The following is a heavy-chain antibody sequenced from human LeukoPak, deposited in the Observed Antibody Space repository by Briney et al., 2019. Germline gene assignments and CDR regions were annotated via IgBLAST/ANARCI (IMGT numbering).Heavy chain of an antibody. CDR2: ISYIGNS. CDR3: ARGRIVVVPPAGVGDWFDP. Sequence: SETLSLTCAVYGGSFSGYYWSWIRQPPGKGLEWIGYISYIGNSYYNPSLKSRVTVSSDPSKNQSSLRLNSVTAADTAVYYCARGRIVVVPPAGVGDWFDPWGQGTLVTVSS. V-gene: IGHV4-34*09. J-gene: IGHJ5*02. CDR1: GGSFSGYY. D-gene: IGHD2-2*01.